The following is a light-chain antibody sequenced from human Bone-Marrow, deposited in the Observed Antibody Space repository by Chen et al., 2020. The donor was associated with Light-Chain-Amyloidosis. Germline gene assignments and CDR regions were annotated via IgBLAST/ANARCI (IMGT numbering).Light chain of an antibody. Sequence: SYVLTQPSSVSVAPGQTATIACGGNNIGSTSVHWYQQTPGQAPLLVVYDDSDRPSGIPERVYGSNSGNTATLTISRVEAGDEADYCCQDWDRSSDRPVFGGGTKLTVL. V-gene: IGLV3-21*02. CDR1: NIGSTS. J-gene: IGLJ3*02. CDR3: QDWDRSSDRPV. CDR2: DDS.